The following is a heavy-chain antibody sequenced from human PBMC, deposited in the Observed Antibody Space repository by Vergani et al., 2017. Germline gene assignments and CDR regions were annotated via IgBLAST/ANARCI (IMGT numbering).Heavy chain of an antibody. D-gene: IGHD5-18*01. CDR1: GFTFSSYS. CDR3: ARDHGYSFGYYYFDY. J-gene: IGHJ4*02. V-gene: IGHV3-48*01. CDR2: ISSSGSPI. Sequence: EMQLVDSGGGLVQPGGSLRLSCAASGFTFSSYSMNWVRQAPGKGLEWVSYISSSGSPIYYADSVKGRFTISRDNAKNSLYLQMNSLRAEDTAVYYCARDHGYSFGYYYFDYWGQGTLVTVSS.